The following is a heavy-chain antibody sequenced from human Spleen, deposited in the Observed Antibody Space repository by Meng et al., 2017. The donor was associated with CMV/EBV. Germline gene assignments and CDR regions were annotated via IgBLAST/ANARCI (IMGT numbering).Heavy chain of an antibody. CDR1: GFTFSDYY. J-gene: IGHJ6*02. D-gene: IGHD2-21*01. CDR3: ARTGYCRDTNCYYFGASYGVDV. Sequence: GESLKISCAASGFTFSDYYMTWIRQAPGKGLVWVSRINGDGRSTNYGDSVKGRFTISRDNAKNTLYLQMNSLRAEDTAVYYCARTGYCRDTNCYYFGASYGVDVWGQGTTVTVSS. CDR2: INGDGRST. V-gene: IGHV3-74*01.